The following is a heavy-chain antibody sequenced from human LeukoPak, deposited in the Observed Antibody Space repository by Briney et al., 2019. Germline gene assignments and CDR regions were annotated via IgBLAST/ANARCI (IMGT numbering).Heavy chain of an antibody. CDR2: INPNSGGT. Sequence: WASVKVSCKASGYTFTGYYMHWVRQAPGQGLEWMGWINPNSGGTNYAQKFQGRVTMTRDTSISTAYMELSRLRSDDTAVYYCARDSARVRGAQNEYSSPRILNWFDPWGQGTLVTVSS. CDR3: ARDSARVRGAQNEYSSPRILNWFDP. CDR1: GYTFTGYY. D-gene: IGHD6-6*01. V-gene: IGHV1-2*02. J-gene: IGHJ5*02.